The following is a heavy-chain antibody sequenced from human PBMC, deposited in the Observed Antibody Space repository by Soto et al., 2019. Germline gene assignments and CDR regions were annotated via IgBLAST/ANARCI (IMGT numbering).Heavy chain of an antibody. CDR2: VIPNIGVT. Sequence: ASVKVSFKASGGTLSRYTFRLVRQAPGKGLEWMGRVIPNIGVTNYAKKFQGRFTIVVDTSTSTAYMELSSLRSEDTAVYYCARDIVADTAMVTLNYWGQGTLVTVSS. V-gene: IGHV1-69*04. D-gene: IGHD5-18*01. CDR1: GGTLSRYT. CDR3: ARDIVADTAMVTLNY. J-gene: IGHJ4*02.